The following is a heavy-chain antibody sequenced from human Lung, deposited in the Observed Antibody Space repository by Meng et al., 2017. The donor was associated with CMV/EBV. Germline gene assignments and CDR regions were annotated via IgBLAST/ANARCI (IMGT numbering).Heavy chain of an antibody. J-gene: IGHJ6*02. Sequence: GESLKIPCAASGFTFSSYEMNWVRQAPGKGLEWVSYISSSGSTIYYADSVKGRFTISRDNAKNSLYLQMNSLRAEDTAVYYCARAGITMVRGVMVDYYGMDVWGQGTXVTVSS. CDR2: ISSSGSTI. D-gene: IGHD3-10*01. CDR1: GFTFSSYE. CDR3: ARAGITMVRGVMVDYYGMDV. V-gene: IGHV3-48*03.